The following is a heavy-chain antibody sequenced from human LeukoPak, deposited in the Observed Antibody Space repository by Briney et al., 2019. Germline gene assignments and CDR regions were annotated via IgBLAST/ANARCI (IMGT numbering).Heavy chain of an antibody. J-gene: IGHJ4*02. CDR3: ARQSSGYSFS. D-gene: IGHD3-22*01. CDR2: LSPDGSSS. CDR1: GFTFSTYW. V-gene: IGHV3-74*01. Sequence: GGSLRLSCAASGFTFSTYWMHWVRQAPGEGLVWVSRLSPDGSSSVYADSVKGRFTVSRDNSKNTLYLQMNSLRAEDTAVYYCARQSSGYSFSWGQGTLVTVSS.